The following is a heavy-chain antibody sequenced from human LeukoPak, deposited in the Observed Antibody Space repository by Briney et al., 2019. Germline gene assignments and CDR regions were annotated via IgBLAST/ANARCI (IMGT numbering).Heavy chain of an antibody. CDR3: SRESGAFCPFGY. CDR1: GGSIRSTNW. Sequence: PSETLSLTCGVSGGSIRSTNWWSWVRQPPGQGLEWIGEISLGGQTNFNPSLNGRVTMSLDESRNQLSLKLTSVTAADTAIYYCSRESGAFCPFGYWGQGTLVIVSP. V-gene: IGHV4/OR15-8*02. CDR2: ISLGGQT. D-gene: IGHD1-26*01. J-gene: IGHJ4*02.